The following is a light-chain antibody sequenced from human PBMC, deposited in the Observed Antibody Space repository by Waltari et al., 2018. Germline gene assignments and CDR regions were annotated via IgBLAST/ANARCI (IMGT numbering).Light chain of an antibody. Sequence: SYELTQPPSVSVSPGQTASITCSGATLGDNFASWYQQKPGQSTILVIYRDIKRPSGLPGRFSGSNSGRTATLTIGGTQGMDEADYYCQAGDTNTALFGGGTKLTVL. CDR1: TLGDNF. J-gene: IGLJ2*01. CDR3: QAGDTNTAL. CDR2: RDI. V-gene: IGLV3-1*01.